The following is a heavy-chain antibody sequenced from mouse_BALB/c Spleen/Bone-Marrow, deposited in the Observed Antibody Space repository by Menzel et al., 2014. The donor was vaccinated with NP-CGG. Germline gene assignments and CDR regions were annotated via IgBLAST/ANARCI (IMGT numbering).Heavy chain of an antibody. CDR1: GDSITSGY. CDR3: ARWGGYGNYDAMDY. D-gene: IGHD2-10*02. V-gene: IGHV3-8*02. CDR2: ISYSGST. Sequence: DVKLQESGPSLVKPSQTLSLTCSVTGDSITSGYWNWIRKFPGNKLEYMGYISYSGSTYYNPSLKSRISITRDISKNQYYLQLNSVTTEDTATYYCARWGGYGNYDAMDYWGQGTSVTVSS. J-gene: IGHJ4*01.